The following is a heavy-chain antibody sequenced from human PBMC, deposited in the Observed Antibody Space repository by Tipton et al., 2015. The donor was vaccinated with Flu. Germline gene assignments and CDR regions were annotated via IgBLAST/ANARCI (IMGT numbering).Heavy chain of an antibody. J-gene: IGHJ4*02. V-gene: IGHV3-21*01. CDR2: ISPSSTYI. CDR3: VRSPAYESSGYYPWYFDS. Sequence: SLRLSCATSGITLGTFAMSWVRQAPGKGLEWVASISPSSTYIYHADSVKGRFTISRDNSRNSLYLQMNSLRAEDTAVYFCVRSPAYESSGYYPWYFDSWGQGTLVTVSS. D-gene: IGHD3-22*01. CDR1: GITLGTFA.